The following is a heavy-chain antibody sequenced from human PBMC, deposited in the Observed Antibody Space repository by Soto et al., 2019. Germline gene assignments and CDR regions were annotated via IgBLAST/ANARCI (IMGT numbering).Heavy chain of an antibody. CDR3: AHRGGAAAGLYYFDY. V-gene: IGHV2-5*01. CDR1: GFSLTTTGVG. J-gene: IGHJ4*02. D-gene: IGHD6-13*01. Sequence: QITLKESGPTLVKPPQTLTLTCTFSGFSLTTTGVGVGWIRQPPGKALEWLALLYWHDDKRYSPSLKSRLTITKDASKNLVVLTIADEDPVDTATDYCAHRGGAAAGLYYFDYCGPGTRVTVSS. CDR2: LYWHDDK.